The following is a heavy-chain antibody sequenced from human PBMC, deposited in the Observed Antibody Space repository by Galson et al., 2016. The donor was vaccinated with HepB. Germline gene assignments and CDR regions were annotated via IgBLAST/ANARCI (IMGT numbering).Heavy chain of an antibody. CDR1: GFNFSNYI. V-gene: IGHV3-30*09. J-gene: IGHJ4*02. CDR3: ARGRRYSGTHGLFDY. D-gene: IGHD1-26*01. CDR2: ISNDGLNQ. Sequence: SLRLSCAASGFNFSNYIIHWVRQTPGKGLEWVAVISNDGLNQYYADSVKGRFVISRDNSNNTLFLQMDSLRVDDTAVYYCARGRRYSGTHGLFDYWCQGALVTVSS.